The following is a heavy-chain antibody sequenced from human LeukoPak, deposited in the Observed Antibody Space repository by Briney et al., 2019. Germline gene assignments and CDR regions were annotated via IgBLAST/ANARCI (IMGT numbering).Heavy chain of an antibody. J-gene: IGHJ4*02. V-gene: IGHV3-7*05. D-gene: IGHD1-7*01. CDR1: GLSFSKHW. Sequence: GGSLRLSCVVTGLSFSKHWMSWVRQAPGKGLEWVANINQDGSEKYYVDSLKGRFTISRDNAKNSLYLQMNSLRAEDTAVYYCARFRNYNFDYWGQGTLVTVSS. CDR2: INQDGSEK. CDR3: ARFRNYNFDY.